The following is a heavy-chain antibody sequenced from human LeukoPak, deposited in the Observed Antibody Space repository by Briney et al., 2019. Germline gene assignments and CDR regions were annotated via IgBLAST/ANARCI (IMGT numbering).Heavy chain of an antibody. D-gene: IGHD5-24*01. Sequence: PSETLSLTSTVAAGSIISYYWSCILQPPGEELEWIGYIYYSGSTTYNPSLKSRVTISLDTSKNQFSLKLSYVTAADTAVYYCARDSADGNDYWGQGALVTASS. V-gene: IGHV4-59*01. CDR3: ARDSADGNDY. CDR1: AGSIISYY. CDR2: IYYSGST. J-gene: IGHJ4*02.